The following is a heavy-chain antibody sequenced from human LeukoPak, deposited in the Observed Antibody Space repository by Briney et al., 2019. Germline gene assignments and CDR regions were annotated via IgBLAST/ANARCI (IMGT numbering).Heavy chain of an antibody. CDR2: IYYSGST. CDR1: GGSISSSSYY. CDR3: ARGDIVVVPADSPNYNWFDP. V-gene: IGHV4-39*07. J-gene: IGHJ5*02. Sequence: SETLSLTCTVSGGSISSSSYYWGWIRQPPGKGLEWIGSIYYSGSTYYNPSLKSRVTISVDTSKNQFSLKLSSVTAADTAVYYCARGDIVVVPADSPNYNWFDPWGQGTLVTVSS. D-gene: IGHD2-2*01.